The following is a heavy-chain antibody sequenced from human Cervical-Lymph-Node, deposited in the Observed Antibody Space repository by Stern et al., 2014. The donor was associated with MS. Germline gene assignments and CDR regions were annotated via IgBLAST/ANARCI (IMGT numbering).Heavy chain of an antibody. J-gene: IGHJ4*02. V-gene: IGHV1-18*01. CDR2: ISAYNGNT. CDR1: GYTFTSYG. CDR3: ARDYPGGGLTDY. Sequence: VQLVESGAEVKKPGASVKVSCKASGYTFTSYGISWVRQAPGQGLEWMGWISAYNGNTNYAQKLQGRVTMTRDTSTSTVYMELSSLRSEDTAVYYCARDYPGGGLTDYWGQGTLVTVSS. D-gene: IGHD2-8*02.